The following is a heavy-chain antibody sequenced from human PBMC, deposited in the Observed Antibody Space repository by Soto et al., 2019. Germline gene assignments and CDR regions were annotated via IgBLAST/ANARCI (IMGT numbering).Heavy chain of an antibody. CDR2: ISGSGGST. V-gene: IGHV3-23*01. CDR1: GFTFSSYA. CDR3: AKEASYYGSGSYYIDY. Sequence: EVQLLESGGGLVQPGGSLRLSCAASGFTFSSYAMSWVRQAPGKGLEWVSAISGSGGSTYYADSVKGRFTISRDNYKNTLYLQMHSLRAEDTAVYYCAKEASYYGSGSYYIDYWGQGTLVTVSS. J-gene: IGHJ4*02. D-gene: IGHD3-10*01.